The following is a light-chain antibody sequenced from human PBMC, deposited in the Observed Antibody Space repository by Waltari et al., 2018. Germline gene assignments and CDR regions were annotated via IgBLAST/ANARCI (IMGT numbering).Light chain of an antibody. V-gene: IGKV4-1*01. Sequence: DIVMTQSPDSLAVSLGERATINCKSSKRVLYRSNNQNYLSWYRQRPGRPPKLLIYWASTRASGVPDRFSGSGSVTDFTLTISNLQTEDVAVYYCQQYYTTPITFGQGTRLDIK. J-gene: IGKJ5*01. CDR3: QQYYTTPIT. CDR2: WAS. CDR1: KRVLYRSNNQNY.